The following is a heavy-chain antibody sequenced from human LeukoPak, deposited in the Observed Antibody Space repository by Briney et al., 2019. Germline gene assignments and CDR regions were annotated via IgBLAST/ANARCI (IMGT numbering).Heavy chain of an antibody. J-gene: IGHJ3*02. CDR3: ARDPGYGYSGAFDI. CDR2: VTGTSSPI. Sequence: GGSLRLSCEVSGFTFSTYSMNWVRQAPGKGLEWVSYVTGTSSPIYYADSVKGRFTISRDNAKNSLYLQMNGLRAEDTAVYYCARDPGYGYSGAFDIWGQGTMVTVSS. D-gene: IGHD5-18*01. CDR1: GFTFSTYS. V-gene: IGHV3-48*01.